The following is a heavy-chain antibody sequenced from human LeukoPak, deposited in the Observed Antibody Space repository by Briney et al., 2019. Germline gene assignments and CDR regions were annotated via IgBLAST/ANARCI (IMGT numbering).Heavy chain of an antibody. CDR2: IIPIFGTA. CDR3: ARDEGGTAAGSAY. J-gene: IGHJ4*02. V-gene: IGHV1-69*05. D-gene: IGHD6-13*01. Sequence: SVKVSCKASGGTFSSYAISWVRQAPGQGLEWMGGIIPIFGTANYAQKFQGRVTITTDESTSTAYMELSSLRYEDTAVYYCARDEGGTAAGSAYWGQGTLVTVSS. CDR1: GGTFSSYA.